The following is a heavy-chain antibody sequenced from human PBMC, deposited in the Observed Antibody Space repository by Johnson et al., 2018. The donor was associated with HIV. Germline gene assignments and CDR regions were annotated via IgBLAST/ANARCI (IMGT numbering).Heavy chain of an antibody. J-gene: IGHJ3*02. CDR2: IRYDGSNK. V-gene: IGHV3-30*02. CDR1: GFTFSSYG. D-gene: IGHD3-22*01. CDR3: AKEQSVVVIGIGAFDI. Sequence: VPLVESGGGVVQPGGSLRLSCAAYGFTFSSYGMHWVRQAPGKGLEWVAFIRYDGSNKYYADSVKGRFTISRDNSKNTLYLQMNSLRAEDTAVYYCAKEQSVVVIGIGAFDIWGQGTMVTVSS.